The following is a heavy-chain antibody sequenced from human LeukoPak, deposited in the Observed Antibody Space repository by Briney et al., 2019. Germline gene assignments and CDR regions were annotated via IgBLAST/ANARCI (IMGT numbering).Heavy chain of an antibody. D-gene: IGHD2-15*01. CDR2: INPNSGGT. CDR1: GYTFSDYD. Sequence: ASVKVSCKASGYTFSDYDVNWVRQAPGQGLEWMGWINPNSGGTNYAQKSQGRVTMTRDTSISTAYMELSRLRSDDTAVYYCARDTPPLLPIDYWGQGTLVTVSS. V-gene: IGHV1-2*02. CDR3: ARDTPPLLPIDY. J-gene: IGHJ4*02.